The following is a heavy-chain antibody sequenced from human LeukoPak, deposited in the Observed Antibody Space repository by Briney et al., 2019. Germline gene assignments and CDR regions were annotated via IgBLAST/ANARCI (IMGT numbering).Heavy chain of an antibody. D-gene: IGHD1-26*01. Sequence: SVNVSCQASGDIFNKYSISWVRQAPGQGLDWMGVIIPMFGSTNSAQKFQSRVTITTDHSTSTAYIELSSLSSEDTAVYYCARVGRSRGSLPNTNYYMDVWGKGTTVTVSS. CDR3: ARVGRSRGSLPNTNYYMDV. V-gene: IGHV1-69*05. J-gene: IGHJ6*03. CDR2: IIPMFGST. CDR1: GDIFNKYS.